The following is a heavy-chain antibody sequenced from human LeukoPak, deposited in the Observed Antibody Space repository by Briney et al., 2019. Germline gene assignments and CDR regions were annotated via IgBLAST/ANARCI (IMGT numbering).Heavy chain of an antibody. J-gene: IGHJ4*02. CDR3: AKFWGGLDY. CDR1: GFTVSSNY. CDR2: ISNSGDST. V-gene: IGHV3-53*01. Sequence: GGSLRLSCAASGFTVSSNYMSWVRQAPGKGLEWVSAISNSGDSTYYADSVTGRFTISRDNSKFTLYLQMNSLRAEDTAVYYCAKFWGGLDYWGQGTLVTVSS. D-gene: IGHD3-16*01.